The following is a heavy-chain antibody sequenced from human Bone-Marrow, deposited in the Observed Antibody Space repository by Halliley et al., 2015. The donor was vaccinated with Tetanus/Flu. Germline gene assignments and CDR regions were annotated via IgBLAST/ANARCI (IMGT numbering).Heavy chain of an antibody. V-gene: IGHV4-34*01. CDR1: GGSFSNYQ. Sequence: GLVKPSETLSLICGVSGGSFSNYQWSWIRQPPGKGLEWIGEINHSGSASYNPSLKSRAAVSVDTSKSQLPLKLTSVTAADTAVYYCARGALRQRSFDYWGQGTLVTVSS. CDR3: ARGALRQRSFDY. J-gene: IGHJ4*02. CDR2: INHSGSA. D-gene: IGHD2-21*02.